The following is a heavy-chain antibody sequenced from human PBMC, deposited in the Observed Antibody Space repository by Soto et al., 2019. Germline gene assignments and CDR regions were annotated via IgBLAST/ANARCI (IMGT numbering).Heavy chain of an antibody. D-gene: IGHD3-9*01. CDR2: IIPIFGTA. CDR3: VARYHYDILTGYANWFDP. CDR1: GGTFSSYA. J-gene: IGHJ5*02. V-gene: IGHV1-69*13. Sequence: ASVKVSCKASGGTFSSYAISWVRQAPGQGLEWMGGIIPIFGTANYAQKFQGRVTITADESTSTAYMELSSLRSEDTAVYYCVARYHYDILTGYANWFDPWGQGTLVTVSS.